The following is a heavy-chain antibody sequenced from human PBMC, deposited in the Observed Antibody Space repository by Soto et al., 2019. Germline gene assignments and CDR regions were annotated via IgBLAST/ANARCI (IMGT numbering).Heavy chain of an antibody. Sequence: EVQLVESGGGLVKPGGSLRLSCAASGFTFSSYSMNWVRQAPGKGLEWVSSISSSSSYIYYADSVKGRFTISRDNAKNSLYLQMNSLRAEDTAVYYCARADCSSTSCYEEAYYYYGMDVW. V-gene: IGHV3-21*01. CDR2: ISSSSSYI. CDR3: ARADCSSTSCYEEAYYYYGMDV. CDR1: GFTFSSYS. D-gene: IGHD2-2*01. J-gene: IGHJ6*01.